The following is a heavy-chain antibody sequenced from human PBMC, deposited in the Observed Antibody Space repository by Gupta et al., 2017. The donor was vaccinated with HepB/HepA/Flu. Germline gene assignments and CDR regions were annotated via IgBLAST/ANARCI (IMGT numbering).Heavy chain of an antibody. CDR1: GFTFSNFA. J-gene: IGHJ4*02. CDR2: ISGNGGST. CDR3: AKDTGGYTYGYYYFDY. D-gene: IGHD5-18*01. Sequence: EVHLLESGGGLVQPGVSLRLSCAASGFTFSNFAMSWVRQAPGKGLEWVSTISGNGGSTYYADSVKGRFIISRDNSKNTLYLQMSSLRAEDTAVYYCAKDTGGYTYGYYYFDYWGQGTLVTVSS. V-gene: IGHV3-23*01.